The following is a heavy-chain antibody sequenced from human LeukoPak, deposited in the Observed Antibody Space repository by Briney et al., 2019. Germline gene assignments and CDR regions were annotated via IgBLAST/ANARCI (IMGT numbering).Heavy chain of an antibody. CDR3: ARSYCSSTSCYNYFDY. D-gene: IGHD2-2*02. CDR1: GGSFSSGSYY. V-gene: IGHV4-61*01. CDR2: IYYSGST. Sequence: SETLSLTCTVSGGSFSSGSYYWSWIRQPPGKGLEWIGYIYYSGSTNYNPSLKSRVTISVDTSKNLFSLKLSSVTAADTAVYYCARSYCSSTSCYNYFDYWGQGTLVTVSS. J-gene: IGHJ4*02.